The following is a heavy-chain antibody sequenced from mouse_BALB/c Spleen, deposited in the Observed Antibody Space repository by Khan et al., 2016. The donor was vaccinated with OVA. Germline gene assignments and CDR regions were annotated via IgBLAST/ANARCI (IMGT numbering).Heavy chain of an antibody. Sequence: QMQLEESGPGLVAPSQSLSITCTLSGFSLTNYGVHWVRQPPGKGLEWLVVIWSDRSTTYNSALKSRLTISKDNSKSQAFLKMNSLQTDDTAMYFCARQPYYHYNIMDYWGQGTSVTVSS. V-gene: IGHV2-6-1*01. CDR2: IWSDRST. CDR1: GFSLTNYG. CDR3: ARQPYYHYNIMDY. D-gene: IGHD2-10*01. J-gene: IGHJ4*01.